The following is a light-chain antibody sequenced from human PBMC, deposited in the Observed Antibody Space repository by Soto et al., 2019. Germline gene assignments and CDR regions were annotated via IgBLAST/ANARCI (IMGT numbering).Light chain of an antibody. CDR2: LNSDGSH. J-gene: IGLJ2*01. Sequence: QPVLTQSPSASASLGASVKLTCTLSSGHSSYAIAWHQQQPEKGPRYLMKLNSDGSHSKGDGIPDRFSGSSSGAERYLTNACLLSEDEADYYRQPWGTGIQVFGGGSKLTVL. CDR3: QPWGTGIQV. CDR1: SGHSSYA. V-gene: IGLV4-69*01.